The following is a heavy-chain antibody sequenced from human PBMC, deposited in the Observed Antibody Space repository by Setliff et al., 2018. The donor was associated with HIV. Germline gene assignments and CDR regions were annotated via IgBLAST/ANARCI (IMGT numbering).Heavy chain of an antibody. CDR2: IIPVFDTT. V-gene: IGHV1-69*13. CDR3: AVGDYVWGSYRLDF. J-gene: IGHJ4*02. D-gene: IGHD3-16*02. CDR1: GGPFSNYA. Sequence: SVKVSCKASGGPFSNYAFSWVRLAPGQGLEWMGGIIPVFDTTNYEKKFRDRVTITADESTSTVYLELISPRSEDTAVYYCAVGDYVWGSYRLDFWGQGTLVTVSS.